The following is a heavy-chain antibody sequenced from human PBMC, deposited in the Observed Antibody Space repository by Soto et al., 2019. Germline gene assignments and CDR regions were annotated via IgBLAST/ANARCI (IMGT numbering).Heavy chain of an antibody. D-gene: IGHD3-22*01. CDR1: GFTFSSYA. J-gene: IGHJ4*02. CDR2: ISYDGSNK. Sequence: GGSLRLSCAASGFTFSSYAMHWVRQAPGKGLEWVAVISYDGSNKYYADSVKGRFTISRDNSKNTLYLQMNSLRAEDTAVYYCARDSLYDSSGYYYLPSDYWGQGTLVTVSS. CDR3: ARDSLYDSSGYYYLPSDY. V-gene: IGHV3-30-3*01.